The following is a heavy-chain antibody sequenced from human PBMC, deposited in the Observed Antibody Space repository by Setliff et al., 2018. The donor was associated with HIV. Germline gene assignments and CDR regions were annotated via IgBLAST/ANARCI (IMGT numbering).Heavy chain of an antibody. CDR3: ARDTRYYSAKHLDV. J-gene: IGHJ6*04. V-gene: IGHV3-20*04. CDR1: GFTFDDYG. CDR2: INWNGGST. D-gene: IGHD3-10*01. Sequence: GGSLRLSCAASGFTFDDYGMSWVLQAPGKGLEWFSGINWNGGSTGYADSVKGRFTISRDNSENTLYLEMNNLRAEDTAVYYCARDTRYYSAKHLDVWGKGTTVTVSS.